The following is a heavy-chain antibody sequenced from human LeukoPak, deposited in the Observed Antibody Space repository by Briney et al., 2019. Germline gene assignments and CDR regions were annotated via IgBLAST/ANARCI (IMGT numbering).Heavy chain of an antibody. Sequence: PSETLSLTCTVSGGSISSGSYYWSWIRQPAGTGLEWIGRIYTSGSTNYNPSLKSRVTISVDTSKNQFSLKLSSVTAADTAVYYCARAESTSTVTPFDYWGQGTLVTVSS. V-gene: IGHV4-61*02. CDR1: GGSISSGSYY. D-gene: IGHD4-11*01. CDR2: IYTSGST. J-gene: IGHJ4*02. CDR3: ARAESTSTVTPFDY.